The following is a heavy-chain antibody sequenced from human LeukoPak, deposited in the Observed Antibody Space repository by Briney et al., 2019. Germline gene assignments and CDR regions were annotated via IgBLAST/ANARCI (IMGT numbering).Heavy chain of an antibody. V-gene: IGHV1-46*01. J-gene: IGHJ4*02. D-gene: IGHD5-24*01. CDR3: ARWLQSHFDY. CDR1: GYTVTSYY. CDR2: INPSGGST. Sequence: GASVKVSFKASGYTVTSYYMHWVRQAPGHGLEWMGIINPSGGSTSYAQKFQGRVTMTRDTSISIAYMELSRLRSDDTAVYYCARWLQSHFDYWGQGTLVTVSS.